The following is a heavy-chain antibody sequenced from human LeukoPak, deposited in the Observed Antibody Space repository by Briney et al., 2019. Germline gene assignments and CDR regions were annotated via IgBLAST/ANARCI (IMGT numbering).Heavy chain of an antibody. Sequence: ASVKVSCKASGYTFTGYYMHWMRQAPGQGLEWMGWINPNSGGTNHAQKFQGRVTMTRDTSISTAYMELSRLRSDDTAVYYCARGPYDSSGYYSSFFDYWGQGTLVTVSS. J-gene: IGHJ4*02. CDR1: GYTFTGYY. CDR2: INPNSGGT. CDR3: ARGPYDSSGYYSSFFDY. V-gene: IGHV1-2*02. D-gene: IGHD3-22*01.